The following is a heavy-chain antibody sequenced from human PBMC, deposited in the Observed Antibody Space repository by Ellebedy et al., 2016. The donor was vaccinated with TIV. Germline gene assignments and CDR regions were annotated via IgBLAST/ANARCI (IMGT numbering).Heavy chain of an antibody. V-gene: IGHV4-59*01. D-gene: IGHD3-9*01. CDR2: IYSRGYT. Sequence: MPSETLSLTCTVSGGSTDGYYWTWIRQPPGKGLEWIGYIYSRGYTNYSPSFMSRVTISVDTSKNQVSLKLFSVTTADTAVYFCARVHEYKDILTADWHFGMDVWGQGTTVTVSS. J-gene: IGHJ6*02. CDR1: GGSTDGYY. CDR3: ARVHEYKDILTADWHFGMDV.